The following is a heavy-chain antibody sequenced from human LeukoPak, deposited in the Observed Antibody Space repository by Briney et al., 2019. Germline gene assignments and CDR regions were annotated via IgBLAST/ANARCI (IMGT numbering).Heavy chain of an antibody. J-gene: IGHJ4*02. V-gene: IGHV4-30-4*08. CDR1: AGSISYYC. CDR3: ARGVEMTLHYFDY. D-gene: IGHD1-1*01. CDR2: IYYSGST. Sequence: SETLSLTCTVSAGSISYYCWSWIRQPPGKGLEWIGYIYYSGSTYYNPSLKSRVTISVDTSKNQFSLKLSSVTAADTAVYYCARGVEMTLHYFDYWGQGTLVTVSS.